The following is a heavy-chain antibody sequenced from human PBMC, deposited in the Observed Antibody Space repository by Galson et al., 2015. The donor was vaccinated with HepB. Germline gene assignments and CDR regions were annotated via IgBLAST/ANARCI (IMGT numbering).Heavy chain of an antibody. V-gene: IGHV1-69*06. J-gene: IGHJ5*02. CDR3: LYSSSIFSWFDP. Sequence: SVKVSCKASGGTFSSYAISWVRQAPGQGLEWMGGIIPIFGTANYAQKFQGRVTITADKSTSTAYMELSSLRSEDTAVYYCLYSSSIFSWFDPWGQGTLVTVSS. D-gene: IGHD6-6*01. CDR1: GGTFSSYA. CDR2: IIPIFGTA.